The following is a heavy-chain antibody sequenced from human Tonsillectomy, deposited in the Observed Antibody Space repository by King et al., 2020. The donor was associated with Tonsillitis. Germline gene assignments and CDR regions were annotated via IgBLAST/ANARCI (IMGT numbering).Heavy chain of an antibody. V-gene: IGHV3-49*03. CDR2: IRSKAYGGTT. Sequence: VQLVESGGGLVQPGRSLRLSCTASGFTFGDYAMSWFRQAPGKGLEWVGFIRSKAYGGTTEYAASVKGRFTISRDDSKSIAYLQMNSLKTEDTAVYYCTTVVVIPYYTFGYWGQGTLVTVSS. D-gene: IGHD3-22*01. CDR3: TTVVVIPYYTFGY. J-gene: IGHJ4*02. CDR1: GFTFGDYA.